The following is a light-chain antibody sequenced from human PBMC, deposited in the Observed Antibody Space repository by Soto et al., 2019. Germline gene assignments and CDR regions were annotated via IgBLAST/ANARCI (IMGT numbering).Light chain of an antibody. CDR2: GAS. V-gene: IGKV3-20*01. CDR3: QQFGSSPLLT. CDR1: QSVSSTK. J-gene: IGKJ4*01. Sequence: SVLTEYPSTLALSPGERATLSCRASQSVSSTKLAWYQQRPGQAPRLLIFGASNRATGVPDRFSGSGSGTDFTLAISRLEPEDFAVYYCQQFGSSPLLTFGGGTKVDIK.